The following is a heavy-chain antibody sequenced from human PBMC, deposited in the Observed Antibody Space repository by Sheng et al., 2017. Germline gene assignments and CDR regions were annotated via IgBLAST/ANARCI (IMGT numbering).Heavy chain of an antibody. J-gene: IGHJ4*02. V-gene: IGHV3-23*04. CDR1: GFIFSSFA. CDR3: ARRPDGYCSGGSCLRYFFDA. Sequence: EVQLVESGGGLVQPGESLRLSCAASGFIFSSFAMCWVRQAPGKGLEWVSTISGSSGSTRYADSVKGRFTVSRDNSKNTLYLQMNSLRAEDSAVYYCARRPDGYCSGGSCLRYFFDAWGLGTLVTVSS. CDR2: ISGSSGST. D-gene: IGHD2-15*01.